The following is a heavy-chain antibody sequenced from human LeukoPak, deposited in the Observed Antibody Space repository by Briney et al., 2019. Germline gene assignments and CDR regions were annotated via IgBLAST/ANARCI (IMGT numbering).Heavy chain of an antibody. Sequence: GASVKVSCKASGYTFTGYYMHWVRQAPGKGLEWMGGFDPEDGETIYAQKFQGRVTMTEDTSTDTAYMELSSLRSEDTAVYYCAKDSNFITVAGVDYWGQGTLVTVSS. V-gene: IGHV1-24*01. CDR2: FDPEDGET. D-gene: IGHD6-19*01. J-gene: IGHJ4*02. CDR3: AKDSNFITVAGVDY. CDR1: GYTFTGYY.